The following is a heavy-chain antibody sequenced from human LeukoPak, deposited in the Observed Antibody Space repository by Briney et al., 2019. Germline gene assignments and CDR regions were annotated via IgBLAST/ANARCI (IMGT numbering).Heavy chain of an antibody. CDR3: AKGRAAGNLDMVFDC. Sequence: GGSLRLSCAASGFTFSSYAMSWVRQAPGKGLEWVSSIVGSGGSTYYADSVKGRFTIFRDNSKNTLYLEMNSLRAEDTAVYYCAKGRAAGNLDMVFDCWGQGTLVTVSS. CDR1: GFTFSSYA. D-gene: IGHD6-13*01. CDR2: IVGSGGST. V-gene: IGHV3-23*01. J-gene: IGHJ4*02.